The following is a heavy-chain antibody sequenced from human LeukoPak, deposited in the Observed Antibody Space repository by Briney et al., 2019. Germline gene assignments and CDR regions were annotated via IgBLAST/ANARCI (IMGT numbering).Heavy chain of an antibody. J-gene: IGHJ4*02. D-gene: IGHD1-1*01. V-gene: IGHV3-7*01. CDR3: AIATTGRGAFGS. CDR2: TNEAGGDK. CDR1: GFTFSDFW. Sequence: QTGGSLRLSCAASGFTFSDFWMSWVRQAPGKGLECVASTNEAGGDKLYVDSVKGRFTIPRDNSKNSLSLQMNSLTAEDTAIYYCAIATTGRGAFGSWGQGTLVSVSS.